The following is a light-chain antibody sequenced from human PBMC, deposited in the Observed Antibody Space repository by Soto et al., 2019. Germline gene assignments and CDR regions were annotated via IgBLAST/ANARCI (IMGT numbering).Light chain of an antibody. CDR2: AAS. J-gene: IGKJ2*02. V-gene: IGKV1-39*01. CDR3: QQSYSTPRT. Sequence: DIQMTQSPSSLSASVGDRVTITCRASQSISSYLNWYQQKPGKAPKILIYAASSLQSGVPSRFSGTRFGTDFTLTISSLQPEDFATYFCQQSYSTPRTFVQGTKVEIK. CDR1: QSISSY.